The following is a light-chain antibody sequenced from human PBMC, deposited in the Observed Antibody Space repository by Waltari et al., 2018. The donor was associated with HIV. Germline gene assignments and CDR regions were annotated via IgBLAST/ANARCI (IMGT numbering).Light chain of an antibody. CDR2: DVN. Sequence: QSALTQPRSVSGSPGQSVTISCTGTSNDVGGYHYVSWFLQHPGKAPKLMIYDVNKRPSGVPDRFSGSKSGNTASLTISGLQVEDEANYYCCSSTGNYTWVFGGGTKLTVL. J-gene: IGLJ3*02. V-gene: IGLV2-11*01. CDR3: CSSTGNYTWV. CDR1: SNDVGGYHY.